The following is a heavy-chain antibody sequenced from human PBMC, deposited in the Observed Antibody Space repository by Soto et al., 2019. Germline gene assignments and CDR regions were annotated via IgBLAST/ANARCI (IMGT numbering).Heavy chain of an antibody. J-gene: IGHJ6*02. V-gene: IGHV4-59*01. CDR2: VYYNGNT. D-gene: IGHD3-16*01. CDR1: AGSISSYY. CDR3: ARDGGGGLDV. Sequence: SETLSLTCTVSAGSISSYYWSWIRQPPGRGLEWIGYVYYNGNTNYNPSLKSRVLISVDSSNNQFSLHLMSVTAADTAVYYCARDGGGGLDVWGQGTTVTVSS.